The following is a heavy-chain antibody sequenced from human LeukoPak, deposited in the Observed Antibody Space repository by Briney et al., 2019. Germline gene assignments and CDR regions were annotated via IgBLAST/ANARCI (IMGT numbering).Heavy chain of an antibody. CDR2: IYHSGST. Sequence: SETLSLTCTVSGGSISSGGYYWSWIRQPPGKGPECIGYIYHSGSTYYNPSLKSRVTISVDRSKNQFSLKLSSVTAADTAVYYCARRYQLLYYFDYWGQGTLVTVSS. CDR3: ARRYQLLYYFDY. J-gene: IGHJ4*02. D-gene: IGHD2-2*01. V-gene: IGHV4-30-2*01. CDR1: GGSISSGGYY.